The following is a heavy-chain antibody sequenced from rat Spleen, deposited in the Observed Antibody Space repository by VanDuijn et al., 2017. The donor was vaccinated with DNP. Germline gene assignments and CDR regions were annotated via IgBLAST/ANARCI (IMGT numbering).Heavy chain of an antibody. D-gene: IGHD1-7*01. Sequence: EVQLQESGSGLVKPSQSLSLTCSVTGYSITSNYWGWIRKFPGDKMEYIGHISYSGGTNYNPSFKSRISITRDTSKNHFFLNLNSVTTEDTATYYCARWTRYFDYWGQGVMVTVSS. V-gene: IGHV3-1*01. CDR3: ARWTRYFDY. CDR1: GYSITSNY. CDR2: ISYSGGT. J-gene: IGHJ2*01.